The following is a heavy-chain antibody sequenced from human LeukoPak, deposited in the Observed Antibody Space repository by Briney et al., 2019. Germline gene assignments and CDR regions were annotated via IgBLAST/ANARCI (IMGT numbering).Heavy chain of an antibody. CDR2: INSDGSNT. CDR1: RFTFRNNW. V-gene: IGHV3-74*03. J-gene: IGHJ5*02. Sequence: PGGSLRLSCAASRFTFRNNWMHWVRQAPGKGLVWVSCINSDGSNTKYADSVKGRFTVSRDNAKNTLYLQMNSLRVEDTAVYYCARAFSSLGLDPWGQGTLVTVSS. D-gene: IGHD2-2*01. CDR3: ARAFSSLGLDP.